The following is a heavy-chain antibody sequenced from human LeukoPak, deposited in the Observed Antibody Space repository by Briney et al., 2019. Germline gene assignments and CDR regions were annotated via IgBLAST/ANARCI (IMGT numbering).Heavy chain of an antibody. J-gene: IGHJ4*02. Sequence: PGGSLRLSCAASGFTFSSYGMHWVRQAPGKGLEWVAVIWYDGSNKYYADSVKGRFTISRDNSKNTLYLQMNRLRAEDTAVYYCARDVRNYYDSSGSIILGYWGQGTLVTVSS. CDR1: GFTFSSYG. CDR2: IWYDGSNK. CDR3: ARDVRNYYDSSGSIILGY. D-gene: IGHD3-22*01. V-gene: IGHV3-33*01.